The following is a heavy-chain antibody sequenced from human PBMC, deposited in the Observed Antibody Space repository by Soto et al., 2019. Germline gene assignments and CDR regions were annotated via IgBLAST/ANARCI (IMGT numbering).Heavy chain of an antibody. Sequence: PGGSLRLSCVASGFNFNNYNLHWVRQAPSNSLESVAVISFDGTTDYYADSVKGRFTVSRDNFKNILSLQMDSLRPEDTAVYYCARDNRACSAFNCYNPGRVFGLDVWGQGTTVTVSS. J-gene: IGHJ6*02. CDR3: ARDNRACSAFNCYNPGRVFGLDV. D-gene: IGHD2-15*01. CDR1: GFNFNNYN. V-gene: IGHV3-30-3*01. CDR2: ISFDGTTD.